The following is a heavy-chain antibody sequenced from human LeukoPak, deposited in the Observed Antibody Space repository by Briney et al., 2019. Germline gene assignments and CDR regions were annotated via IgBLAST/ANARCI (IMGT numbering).Heavy chain of an antibody. D-gene: IGHD4-17*01. J-gene: IGHJ6*02. CDR3: ARELVSVTRHDGLDV. V-gene: IGHV3-30-3*01. Sequence: GGSLRPSCAASGFTFGHYAMHWVRQAPGKRLEWLALTSYDGATEFYADSVRGRFTISRDNSKNTVFLDVNSLRGEDTAVYFCARELVSVTRHDGLDVWGQGTTVIVSS. CDR2: TSYDGATE. CDR1: GFTFGHYA.